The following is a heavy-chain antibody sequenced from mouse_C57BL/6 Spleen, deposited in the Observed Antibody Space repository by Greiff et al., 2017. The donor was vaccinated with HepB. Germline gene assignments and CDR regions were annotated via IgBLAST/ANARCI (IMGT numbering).Heavy chain of an antibody. Sequence: EVMLVESGGGLVKPGGSLKLSCAASGFTFSSYAMSWVRQTPEKRLEWVATISDGGSYTYYPDNVKGRFTISRDNAKNNLYLQMSHLKSEDTAMYYCARDPGTHYFDYWGQGTTLTVSS. CDR3: ARDPGTHYFDY. CDR1: GFTFSSYA. J-gene: IGHJ2*01. D-gene: IGHD4-1*01. CDR2: ISDGGSYT. V-gene: IGHV5-4*01.